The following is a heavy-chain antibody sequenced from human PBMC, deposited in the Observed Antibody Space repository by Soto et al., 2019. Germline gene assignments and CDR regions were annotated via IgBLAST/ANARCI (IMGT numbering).Heavy chain of an antibody. Sequence: QVQLVESGGGVVQPGRSLRLSCAASGFTFSTYGMHWVRQAPGKGLEWVALIWYDGTNKYYADSVRGRFTISRDNSKNALYLQMNSLRAEDTAVYYCAKDRDSSALEYWGQGTLVTVSS. CDR1: GFTFSTYG. CDR2: IWYDGTNK. J-gene: IGHJ4*02. CDR3: AKDRDSSALEY. V-gene: IGHV3-33*06. D-gene: IGHD3-22*01.